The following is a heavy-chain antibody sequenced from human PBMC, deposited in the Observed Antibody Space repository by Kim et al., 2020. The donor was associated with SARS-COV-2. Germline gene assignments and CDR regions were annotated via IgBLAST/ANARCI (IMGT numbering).Heavy chain of an antibody. CDR2: IYHSGST. V-gene: IGHV4-4*02. Sequence: SETLSLTCAVSGGSISSSNWWSWVRQPPGKGLEWIGEIYHSGSTNYNPSLKSRVTISVDKSKNQFSLKLSSVTAADTAVYYCARGPGIAAHPPVAAPFDYWGQGTLVTVSS. CDR3: ARGPGIAAHPPVAAPFDY. CDR1: GGSISSSNW. J-gene: IGHJ4*02. D-gene: IGHD6-13*01.